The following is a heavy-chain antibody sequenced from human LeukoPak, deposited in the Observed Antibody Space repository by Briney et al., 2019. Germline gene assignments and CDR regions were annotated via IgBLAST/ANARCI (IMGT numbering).Heavy chain of an antibody. D-gene: IGHD3-22*01. V-gene: IGHV3-11*04. CDR3: ARTYYDSRNPRYFDY. CDR1: GFFFSDYW. J-gene: IGHJ4*02. CDR2: ISSTGSTI. Sequence: GGSLILSCAASGFFFSDYWMSWVRQVPGKGLEWVSYISSTGSTIYYADSVKGRFTISRDNAKNSLYLQVNSLRAEDTAVYYCARTYYDSRNPRYFDYWGQGTLVTVSS.